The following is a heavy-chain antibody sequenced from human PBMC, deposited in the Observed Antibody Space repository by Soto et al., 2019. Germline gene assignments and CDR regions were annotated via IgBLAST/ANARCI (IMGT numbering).Heavy chain of an antibody. Sequence: QVQLVESGGGVVQPGGSLRVSCAASGFSFSSYAMHWVRQAPGKGLERVAGITYDGSNKYYADSVKGRFTVSRDTSKNTLFLQMNSLRVEDTAVYHCAKGLWPGRGSGSPLDYWGQGTLVTVSS. J-gene: IGHJ4*02. V-gene: IGHV3-30*18. CDR3: AKGLWPGRGSGSPLDY. CDR2: ITYDGSNK. CDR1: GFSFSSYA. D-gene: IGHD6-19*01.